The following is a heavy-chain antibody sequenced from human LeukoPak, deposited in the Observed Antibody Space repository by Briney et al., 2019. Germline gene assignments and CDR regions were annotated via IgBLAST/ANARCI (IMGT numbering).Heavy chain of an antibody. J-gene: IGHJ5*02. V-gene: IGHV1-46*01. Sequence: ASVKVSCKASGYTFGTHWMHWVRQAPGQGLEWMAIINPSGDFRSYAQKFQGRLTVTRDMSTRTVYMELSDLRPEDTAVYYCARDYSGEWEQLTGWWFDPWGQGTLVIVSS. CDR1: GYTFGTHW. CDR3: ARDYSGEWEQLTGWWFDP. CDR2: INPSGDFR. D-gene: IGHD1-26*01.